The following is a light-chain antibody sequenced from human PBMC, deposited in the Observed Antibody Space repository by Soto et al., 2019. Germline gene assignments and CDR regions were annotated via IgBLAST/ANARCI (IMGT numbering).Light chain of an antibody. V-gene: IGKV1-39*01. CDR2: VAS. Sequence: DIQMTQSPSSLSASVGDRVTITCRASQNIGRFLNWHQQKPGKAPNVLINVASTLRSGVPSRFSGSGSGTDFYLTINSLQPEDFATYFCQQSFTTPLTFGGGTKVEIK. J-gene: IGKJ4*01. CDR1: QNIGRF. CDR3: QQSFTTPLT.